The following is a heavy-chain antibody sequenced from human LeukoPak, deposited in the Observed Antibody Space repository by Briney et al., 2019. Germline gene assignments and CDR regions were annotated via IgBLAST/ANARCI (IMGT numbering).Heavy chain of an antibody. Sequence: NPSQTLSLTCTVSGGSISSGDYYWSWIRQPPGKGLEWIGYIYHSGSTYYNPSLKSRVTISVDTSKNQFSLKLSSVTAADTAVYYCAREGYDYDILTGYPNPNWFDPWGQGTLVTVSS. CDR1: GGSISSGDYY. CDR3: AREGYDYDILTGYPNPNWFDP. CDR2: IYHSGST. D-gene: IGHD3-9*01. J-gene: IGHJ5*02. V-gene: IGHV4-30-4*01.